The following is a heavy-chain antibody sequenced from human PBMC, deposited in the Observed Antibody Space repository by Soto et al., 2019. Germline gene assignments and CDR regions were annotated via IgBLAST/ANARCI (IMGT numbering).Heavy chain of an antibody. D-gene: IGHD5-12*01. CDR1: GFTFDDYG. Sequence: EVQLVESGGGVVRPGGSLRLSCAASGFTFDDYGMSWVRQAPGKGLEWVSGINWNGGSTGYADSVKGRFTISRDNAKNSLYLQINSLRAEDTALYYCARAEYSGDENYYYGMDVWGQGTTVTVS. CDR3: ARAEYSGDENYYYGMDV. J-gene: IGHJ6*02. V-gene: IGHV3-20*04. CDR2: INWNGGST.